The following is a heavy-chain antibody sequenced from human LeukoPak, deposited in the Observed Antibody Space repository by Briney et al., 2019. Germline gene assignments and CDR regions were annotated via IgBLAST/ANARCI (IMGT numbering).Heavy chain of an antibody. D-gene: IGHD1-26*01. CDR1: GGSFSGYY. CDR3: ASWLGATDH. J-gene: IGHJ4*02. CDR2: INHSGST. V-gene: IGHV4-34*01. Sequence: SETLSLTCTIYGGSFSGYYWSWIRQPPGKGLEWIGEINHSGSTNYNPSLKSRVTISVDTSKNQFSLKLSSVTAADTAVYYCASWLGATDHWGQGTLVTVSS.